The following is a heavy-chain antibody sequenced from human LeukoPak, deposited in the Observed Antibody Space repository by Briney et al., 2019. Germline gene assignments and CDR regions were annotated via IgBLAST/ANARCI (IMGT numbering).Heavy chain of an antibody. V-gene: IGHV3-48*03. CDR3: GGYSGSWPEISFYMDV. CDR2: ISSSGSTI. Sequence: GGSLRLYCAASGFTFSSYEMNWVRQAPGKGLEWVSYISSSGSTIYYADSVKGRFTISRDNAKNSLYLQMNSLRAEDTAVYYCGGYSGSWPEISFYMDVWGKGTTVTISS. D-gene: IGHD6-13*01. J-gene: IGHJ6*03. CDR1: GFTFSSYE.